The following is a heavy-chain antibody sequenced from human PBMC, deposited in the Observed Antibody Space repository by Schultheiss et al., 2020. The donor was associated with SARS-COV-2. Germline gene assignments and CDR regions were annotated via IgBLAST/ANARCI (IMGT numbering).Heavy chain of an antibody. Sequence: GGSLRLSCAASGVTFSTYGMHWVRQAPGKGLEWVAVISYDGSNKYYADSVKGRFTISRDNSKNTLYLQMNSLRAEDTAVYYCAREGYRLSSFDYWGQGTLVTVSS. D-gene: IGHD3-16*02. CDR1: GVTFSTYG. J-gene: IGHJ4*02. CDR3: AREGYRLSSFDY. CDR2: ISYDGSNK. V-gene: IGHV3-30*12.